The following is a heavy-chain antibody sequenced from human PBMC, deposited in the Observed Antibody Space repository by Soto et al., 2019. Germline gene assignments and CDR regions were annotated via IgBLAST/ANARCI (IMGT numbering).Heavy chain of an antibody. J-gene: IGHJ4*02. CDR3: PRGSSGYTEGYFDY. D-gene: IGHD3-22*01. CDR1: GFTFSSYG. Sequence: QVQLVESGGGVVQPGRSLRLSCAASGFTFSSYGMHWVRQAPGKGLEWVAVISYDGSNKYYADSVKGRFTISRDNSKNTLYLQMNSLRAEDTAVYYCPRGSSGYTEGYFDYWGQGTLVTVSS. CDR2: ISYDGSNK. V-gene: IGHV3-30*03.